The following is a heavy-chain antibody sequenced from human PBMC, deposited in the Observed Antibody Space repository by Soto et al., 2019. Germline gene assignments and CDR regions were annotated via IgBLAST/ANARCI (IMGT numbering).Heavy chain of an antibody. CDR2: INHTGGT. CDR1: GGSVNGYY. V-gene: IGHV4-34*01. CDR3: ATRITVFGLLIPPFDP. Sequence: SETLSLTCAVYGGSVNGYYWNWIHQPPGKGLEWIGEINHTGGTHYNPSLKSRVTMSVDTSKNQFSLRLSSVTAADTAIYYCATRITVFGLLIPPFDPWGQGTQVTVSS. D-gene: IGHD3-3*01. J-gene: IGHJ5*02.